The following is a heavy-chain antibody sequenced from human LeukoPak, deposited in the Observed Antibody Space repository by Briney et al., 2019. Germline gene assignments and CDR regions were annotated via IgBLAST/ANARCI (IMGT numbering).Heavy chain of an antibody. V-gene: IGHV4-39*01. Sequence: SETLSLTCTVSGGSIRSSTYYWGWIRQPPGKGLEWIGSIYYSGSTYYNPSLKSRVTISVDTSKNQFSLKLSSVTAADTAVYYCARHLPYYYDSSGYFDYWGQGTLVTVSS. CDR3: ARHLPYYYDSSGYFDY. CDR2: IYYSGST. D-gene: IGHD3-22*01. CDR1: GGSIRSSTYY. J-gene: IGHJ4*02.